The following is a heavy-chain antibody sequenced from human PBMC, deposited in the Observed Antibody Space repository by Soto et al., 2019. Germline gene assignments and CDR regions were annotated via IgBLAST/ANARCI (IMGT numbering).Heavy chain of an antibody. CDR3: ARVLTIFGVVIPLPDLMDV. D-gene: IGHD3-3*01. Sequence: QVQLVQSGAEVKKHGASVKVSCKAYGCTFTSYDINWVRQATGQGLEWMGWMNPNSGNTGYAQKFQGRVTMTRNTSISTAYMELSSLRSEDTAVYYCARVLTIFGVVIPLPDLMDVWGQGTTVTVSS. CDR1: GCTFTSYD. CDR2: MNPNSGNT. V-gene: IGHV1-8*01. J-gene: IGHJ6*02.